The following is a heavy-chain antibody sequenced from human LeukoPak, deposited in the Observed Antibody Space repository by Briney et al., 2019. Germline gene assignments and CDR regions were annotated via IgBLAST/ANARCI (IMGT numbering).Heavy chain of an antibody. J-gene: IGHJ6*03. CDR2: IKSKTDGGTT. D-gene: IGHD1-26*01. CDR3: TTGSGMGLYYYCMDV. Sequence: GGSLRLSCAASGFTFSSYWMSWVRQAPGKGLEWVGRIKSKTDGGTTDFAAPVKGRFTISRDDSKNTLYLQMNSLKTEDTAVYYCTTGSGMGLYYYCMDVWGKGTTVTVSS. CDR1: GFTFSSYW. V-gene: IGHV3-15*01.